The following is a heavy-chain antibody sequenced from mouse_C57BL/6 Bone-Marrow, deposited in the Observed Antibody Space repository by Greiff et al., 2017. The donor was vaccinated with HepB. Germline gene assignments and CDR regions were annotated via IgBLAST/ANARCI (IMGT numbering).Heavy chain of an antibody. CDR1: GYTFTSYW. CDR2: IDPSDSYT. CDR3: ARSRWDYFDY. J-gene: IGHJ2*01. D-gene: IGHD4-1*01. Sequence: QVQLQQPGAELVMPGASVKLSCKASGYTFTSYWMHWVKQRPGQGLEWIGEIDPSDSYTNYNQKFKGKSTLTVDKSSSTAYMQLSSLTSEDSAVYYCARSRWDYFDYWGQGTTLTVSS. V-gene: IGHV1-69*01.